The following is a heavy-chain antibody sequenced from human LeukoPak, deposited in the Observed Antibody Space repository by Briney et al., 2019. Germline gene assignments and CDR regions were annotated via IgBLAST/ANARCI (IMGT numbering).Heavy chain of an antibody. CDR1: GFTFSSYA. Sequence: SGGSLRLSCAASGFTFSSYAVSWVRQAPGKGLEWVSAISGSGGGTYYADSVKGRFTISRDNSKNTLYLQMNSLRAEDTAVYYCAKHSSGWLYFDYWGQGTLVTVSS. J-gene: IGHJ4*02. CDR3: AKHSSGWLYFDY. D-gene: IGHD6-19*01. CDR2: ISGSGGGT. V-gene: IGHV3-23*01.